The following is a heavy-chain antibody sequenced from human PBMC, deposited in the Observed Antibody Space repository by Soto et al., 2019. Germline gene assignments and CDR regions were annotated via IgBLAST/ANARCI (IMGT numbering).Heavy chain of an antibody. D-gene: IGHD6-13*01. CDR2: IKSKTDGGTT. CDR1: GFTFSNAW. V-gene: IGHV3-15*07. J-gene: IGHJ6*02. Sequence: GGSLRLSCAASGFTFSNAWMNWVRQAPGKGLEWVGRIKSKTDGGTTDYAAPVKGRFTISRDDSKNTLYLQMNSLKTEDTAVYYCTTDRPYSSFWYYQPHYYYGMDGRGQGTTDTGSS. CDR3: TTDRPYSSFWYYQPHYYYGMDG.